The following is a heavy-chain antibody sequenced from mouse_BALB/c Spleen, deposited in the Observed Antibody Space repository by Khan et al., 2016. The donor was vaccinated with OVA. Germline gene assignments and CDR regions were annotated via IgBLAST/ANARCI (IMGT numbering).Heavy chain of an antibody. CDR1: GYSFTDYN. CDR3: ARTDYYGSSYYFDY. CDR2: IDPYNGGT. J-gene: IGHJ2*01. D-gene: IGHD1-1*01. V-gene: IGHV1S135*01. Sequence: EVQLQESGPELVKPGASVKVSCKASGYSFTDYNMFWVKQSHGKSLEWIGYIDPYNGGTSYNQKFKGKATLTVDKSSSTAFMHLSSLTSEDSAVFDGARTDYYGSSYYFDYWGQGTTLTVSS.